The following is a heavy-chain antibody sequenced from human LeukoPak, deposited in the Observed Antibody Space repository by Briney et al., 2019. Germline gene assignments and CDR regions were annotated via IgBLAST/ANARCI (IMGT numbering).Heavy chain of an antibody. Sequence: SETLSLTCTVSGGSISSGGYYWSWIRQHPGKGLEWIGYIYYSGSTYYNPSLKSQVTISVDTSKNQFSLKLSSVTAADTAVYYCARRPYGSGSSPFDYWGQGTLVTVSS. J-gene: IGHJ4*02. D-gene: IGHD3-10*01. CDR3: ARRPYGSGSSPFDY. CDR1: GGSISSGGYY. V-gene: IGHV4-31*01. CDR2: IYYSGST.